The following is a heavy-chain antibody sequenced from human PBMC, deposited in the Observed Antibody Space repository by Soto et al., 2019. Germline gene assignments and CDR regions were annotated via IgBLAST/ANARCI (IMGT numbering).Heavy chain of an antibody. CDR2: INPSGGST. CDR3: ARERGDYYDINTYYYYYGMDV. CDR1: GYTFTSYY. J-gene: IGHJ6*02. Sequence: ASVKVSCKASGYTFTSYYMHWVRQAPGQGLEWMGIINPSGGSTSYAQKFQGRVTMTRDTSTSTVYMELSSLRSEDTAVYYCARERGDYYDINTYYYYYGMDVWGQGTTVTVSS. V-gene: IGHV1-46*01. D-gene: IGHD3-22*01.